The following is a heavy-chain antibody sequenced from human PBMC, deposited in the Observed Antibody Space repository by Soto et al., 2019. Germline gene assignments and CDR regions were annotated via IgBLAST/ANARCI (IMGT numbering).Heavy chain of an antibody. CDR3: ARAGRSGYNYYYGMDV. J-gene: IGHJ6*01. CDR2: ISYSETT. CDR1: GGSISDYY. D-gene: IGHD3-10*01. Sequence: PSETLSLTCTVSGGSISDYYWSWIRQPPGKGLEWIGYISYSETTNYNPSLKSRVTMSVDTSKNQFSLKLSSVTAADTAVYFCARAGRSGYNYYYGMDVWGQGATVTVSS. V-gene: IGHV4-59*01.